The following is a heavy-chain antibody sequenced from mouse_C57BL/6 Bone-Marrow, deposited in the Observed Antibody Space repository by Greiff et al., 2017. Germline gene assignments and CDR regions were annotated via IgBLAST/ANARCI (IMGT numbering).Heavy chain of an antibody. CDR2: IYPGGGYT. Sequence: VQLQQSGAELVRPGTSVKMSCKASGYTFTNYWIGWAKQRPGHGLEWIGDIYPGGGYTNYNEKIKGKATLTADKSSSTAYMQFSSLTSEDSAIYYCARSIYYYGSSFFDYWGQGTTLTVSS. V-gene: IGHV1-63*01. CDR1: GYTFTNYW. CDR3: ARSIYYYGSSFFDY. D-gene: IGHD1-1*01. J-gene: IGHJ2*01.